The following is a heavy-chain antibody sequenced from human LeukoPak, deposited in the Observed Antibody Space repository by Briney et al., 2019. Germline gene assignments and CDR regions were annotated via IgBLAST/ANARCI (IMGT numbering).Heavy chain of an antibody. CDR2: ISYDGSNK. J-gene: IGHJ4*02. CDR3: ARGVVAASLAY. V-gene: IGHV3-30-3*01. D-gene: IGHD2-15*01. Sequence: GGSLRLSCAASGFTFSSYAMHWVRQAPGKGLEWVAVISYDGSNKYYADSVKGRFTIPRDNSKNTLYLQMNSLRAEDTAVYYCARGVVAASLAYWGQGTLVTVSS. CDR1: GFTFSSYA.